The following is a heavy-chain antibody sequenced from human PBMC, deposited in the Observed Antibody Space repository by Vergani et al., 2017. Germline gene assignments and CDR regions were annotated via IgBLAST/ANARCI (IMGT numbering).Heavy chain of an antibody. CDR1: GFTFSDYY. J-gene: IGHJ4*02. D-gene: IGHD3-9*01. V-gene: IGHV3-11*01. CDR2: ISSSGSTI. Sequence: VQLLESGGGLVQPGGSLRLSCAASGFTFSDYYMSWIRQAPGKGLEWVSYISSSGSTIYYADSVKGRFTISRDNAKNSLYLQMNSLRAEDTAVYYCARDAANPTVLRYFDWQTDYFDYWGQGTLVSVSS. CDR3: ARDAANPTVLRYFDWQTDYFDY.